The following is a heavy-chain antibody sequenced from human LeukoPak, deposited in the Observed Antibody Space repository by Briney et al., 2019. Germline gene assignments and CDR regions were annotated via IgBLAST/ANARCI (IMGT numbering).Heavy chain of an antibody. J-gene: IGHJ6*02. CDR1: GYTFTSYG. CDR3: AISIHGGNGIYYGMDV. CDR2: ISAYNGNT. Sequence: ASVKLSCKASGYTFTSYGISWVRQAPGQGLEWMGWISAYNGNTNYAQKLQGRVTMTTDTSTSTAYMELRSLGSDDTAVYYCAISIHGGNGIYYGMDVWGQGTTVTVSS. D-gene: IGHD4-23*01. V-gene: IGHV1-18*01.